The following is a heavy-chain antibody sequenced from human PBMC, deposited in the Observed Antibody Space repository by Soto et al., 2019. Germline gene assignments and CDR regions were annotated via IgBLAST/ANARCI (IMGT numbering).Heavy chain of an antibody. CDR3: TTLNYGVDV. Sequence: PGGSLRLSCAASGFTFSDTWMSWVRQAPGKGLEWVGPIKSKTDGGATDYAAPVKGRFSVSRDDSKNTLYLQMNSLKTEDTAVYYCTTLNYGVDVWGQGTTVTVSS. CDR1: GFTFSDTW. V-gene: IGHV3-15*01. CDR2: IKSKTDGGAT. J-gene: IGHJ6*02.